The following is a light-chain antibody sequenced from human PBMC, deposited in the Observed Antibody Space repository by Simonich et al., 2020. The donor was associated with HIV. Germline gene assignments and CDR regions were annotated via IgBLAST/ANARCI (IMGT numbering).Light chain of an antibody. V-gene: IGLV2-14*03. CDR2: DVS. Sequence: QSALTQPASVSGSPGQSITISCTGTHSDVGGYNYVSWYQQHPGKVPKLMIYDVSNRPAGVSNRFSGSKSGNTASLTISGLQAEDEGDYYCSSYTSSSTWVFGGGTKLTVL. J-gene: IGLJ3*02. CDR3: SSYTSSSTWV. CDR1: HSDVGGYNY.